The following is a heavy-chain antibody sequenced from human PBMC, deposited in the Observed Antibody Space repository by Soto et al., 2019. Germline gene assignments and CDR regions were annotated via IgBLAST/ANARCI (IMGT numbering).Heavy chain of an antibody. D-gene: IGHD6-19*01. V-gene: IGHV3-30-3*01. Sequence: GGSLRLSCAASGFTFSSYAMHWVRQAPGKGLEWVAVISYDGSNKYYADSVKGRFTISRDNSKNTLYLQMNSLRAEDTAVYYCSVAGDTYYYYGMDVWGQGTTVTVS. J-gene: IGHJ6*02. CDR1: GFTFSSYA. CDR2: ISYDGSNK. CDR3: SVAGDTYYYYGMDV.